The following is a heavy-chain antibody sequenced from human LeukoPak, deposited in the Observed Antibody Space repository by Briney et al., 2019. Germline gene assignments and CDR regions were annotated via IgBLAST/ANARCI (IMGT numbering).Heavy chain of an antibody. Sequence: ASVKVSCKASGFTFTSYGISWVRQAPGQGLEWMGWISAYTVNTNDAQKLQGRVTMTTDTSTSTAYMELRSLRSDDTAVYFCAISDFSSGYSMYYWGQGNLVTVSA. V-gene: IGHV1-18*01. D-gene: IGHD3-3*01. J-gene: IGHJ4*02. CDR1: GFTFTSYG. CDR3: AISDFSSGYSMYY. CDR2: ISAYTVNT.